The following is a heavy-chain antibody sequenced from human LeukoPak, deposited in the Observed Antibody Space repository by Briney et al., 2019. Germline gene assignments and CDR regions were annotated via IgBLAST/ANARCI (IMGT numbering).Heavy chain of an antibody. Sequence: GASVKVSCKASGYIFTSYFMHWVRQAPGQGLEWMGLINTSGGSTRYAQKFQGRVTMTTDTSTSTAYMELRSLRSDDTAVYYCARVYYYYMDVWGKGTTVTVSS. J-gene: IGHJ6*03. CDR2: INTSGGST. V-gene: IGHV1-46*01. CDR3: ARVYYYYMDV. CDR1: GYIFTSYF.